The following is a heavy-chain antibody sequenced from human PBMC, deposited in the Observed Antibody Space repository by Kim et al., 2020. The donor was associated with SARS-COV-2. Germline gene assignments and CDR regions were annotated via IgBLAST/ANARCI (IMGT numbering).Heavy chain of an antibody. D-gene: IGHD3-10*01. CDR3: ARTDYYGSGSSIDY. Sequence: STSMKTRLTISKDTSKNQVVLTMTSMDPVDTATYYCARTDYYGSGSSIDYWGQGTLVTVSS. V-gene: IGHV2-70*01. J-gene: IGHJ4*02.